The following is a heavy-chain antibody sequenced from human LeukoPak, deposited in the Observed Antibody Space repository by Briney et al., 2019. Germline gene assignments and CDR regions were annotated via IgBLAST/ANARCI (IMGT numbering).Heavy chain of an antibody. Sequence: GGSLRLSCAASGFTFSSYAMHWVRQAPGKGLEWVAVISYDGSNNYYADSVKGRFTISRDNSKNTLYLQMNSLTAEDTAVYYCAKDQCSSTSCYLGYWGQGTLVTVSS. V-gene: IGHV3-30-3*01. D-gene: IGHD2-2*01. CDR2: ISYDGSNN. J-gene: IGHJ4*02. CDR3: AKDQCSSTSCYLGY. CDR1: GFTFSSYA.